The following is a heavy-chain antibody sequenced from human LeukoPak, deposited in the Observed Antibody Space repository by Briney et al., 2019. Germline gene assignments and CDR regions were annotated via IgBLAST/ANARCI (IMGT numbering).Heavy chain of an antibody. CDR3: ARQRGGSWVNDY. V-gene: IGHV4-39*01. CDR2: VFHSGST. J-gene: IGHJ4*02. Sequence: TPSETLSLTCTVSDASISSSYFYWSWIRQPPGKGLEWIGNVFHSGSTHYSPSLKSRVTISVDTSRKQFSLRLSAATAADTAVYYCARQRGGSWVNDYWGQGTLVTVSS. CDR1: DASISSSYFY. D-gene: IGHD1-26*01.